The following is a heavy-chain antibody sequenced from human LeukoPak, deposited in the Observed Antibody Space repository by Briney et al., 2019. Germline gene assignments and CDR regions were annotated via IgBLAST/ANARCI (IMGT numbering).Heavy chain of an antibody. V-gene: IGHV4-39*07. CDR2: IYYSGST. J-gene: IGHJ3*02. Sequence: SETLSLTCTVSGGSISSSSYYWGWIRQPPGKGLEWIGSIYYSGSTYYNPSLKSRVTISVDTSKNQFSLKLSSVTAADTAVYYCSYIAAAGSHAFDIWGQGTMVTVSS. D-gene: IGHD6-13*01. CDR1: GGSISSSSYY. CDR3: SYIAAAGSHAFDI.